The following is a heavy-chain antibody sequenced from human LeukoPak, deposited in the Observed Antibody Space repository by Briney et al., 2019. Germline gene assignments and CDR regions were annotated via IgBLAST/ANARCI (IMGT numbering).Heavy chain of an antibody. Sequence: SETLSLTCTVSGGSISSSNYYWGWIRQPPGKGLEWIGSIYYSGSTYYNPSLKSRVTISVDTSKNQFSLKLSSVTAADTAVYYCARTYSSGWYVYDYWGQGTLVTVSS. CDR3: ARTYSSGWYVYDY. V-gene: IGHV4-39*01. D-gene: IGHD6-19*01. CDR1: GGSISSSNYY. CDR2: IYYSGST. J-gene: IGHJ4*02.